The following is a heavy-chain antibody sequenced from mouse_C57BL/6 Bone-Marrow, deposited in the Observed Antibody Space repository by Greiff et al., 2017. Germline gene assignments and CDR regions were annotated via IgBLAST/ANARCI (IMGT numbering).Heavy chain of an antibody. D-gene: IGHD2-1*01. CDR3: ARKKDGNYPYYFDD. Sequence: QVQLQQPGAELVRPGSSVKLSCKASGYTFTSYWMHWVKQRPIQGLEWIGNIDPSDSETHYNQKFKDKATLTVDKSSSTAYMQLSSLTSEDSAVYYCARKKDGNYPYYFDDWGQGTTLTVSS. J-gene: IGHJ2*01. CDR2: IDPSDSET. V-gene: IGHV1-52*01. CDR1: GYTFTSYW.